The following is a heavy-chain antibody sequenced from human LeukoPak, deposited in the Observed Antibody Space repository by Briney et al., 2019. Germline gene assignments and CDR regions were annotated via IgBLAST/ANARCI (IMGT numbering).Heavy chain of an antibody. CDR3: ACIGSLDAFDI. J-gene: IGHJ3*02. D-gene: IGHD3-22*01. V-gene: IGHV3-9*01. CDR1: GFIFDDYA. Sequence: GGSLRLSCAASGFIFDDYAMHWVRQVPGKGLEWVSGISWNSGKIGYADSVKGRFTISRDNAKNSLYLQMNSLRAEDTAVYYCACIGSLDAFDIWGQGTMVTVSS. CDR2: ISWNSGKI.